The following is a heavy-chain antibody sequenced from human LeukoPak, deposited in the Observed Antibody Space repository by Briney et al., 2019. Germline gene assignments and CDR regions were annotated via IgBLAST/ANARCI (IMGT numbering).Heavy chain of an antibody. D-gene: IGHD3-10*01. J-gene: IGHJ4*02. Sequence: GGSLRLSCAASGFTFSSYAMGWVRQAPGKGLDRVSPLIGSDGTTFYADSVKGRFTISRDSSINTLDLQMNSLRAEDTAVYYCSKRSGTYNTPFEDWGQGTLVTVSS. CDR1: GFTFSSYA. CDR2: LIGSDGTT. CDR3: SKRSGTYNTPFED. V-gene: IGHV3-23*01.